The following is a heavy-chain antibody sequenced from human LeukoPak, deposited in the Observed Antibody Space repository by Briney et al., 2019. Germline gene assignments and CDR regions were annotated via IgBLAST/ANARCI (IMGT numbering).Heavy chain of an antibody. J-gene: IGHJ6*03. Sequence: SETLSLTCTVSAGSISSYYWSWIRQPPGKGLEWIGYIYYSGSTNYNPSLKSRVTISADTSKNQFSLKLSSVTAADTAVYYCARDAPYYMDVWGEGTTVTVSS. CDR3: ARDAPYYMDV. CDR2: IYYSGST. CDR1: AGSISSYY. V-gene: IGHV4-59*01.